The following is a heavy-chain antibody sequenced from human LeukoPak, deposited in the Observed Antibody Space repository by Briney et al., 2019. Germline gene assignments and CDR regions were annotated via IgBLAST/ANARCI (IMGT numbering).Heavy chain of an antibody. CDR3: ARAVGSGSYYFDY. J-gene: IGHJ4*02. CDR2: IYYSGST. Sequence: SETLSLTCTVSGGSISSYYWSWIRQPPGKGLEWIGYIYYSGSTNYNPSLKSRVTISVDTSKNRFSLKLSSVTAADTAVYYCARAVGSGSYYFDYWGQGTLVTVSS. V-gene: IGHV4-59*01. D-gene: IGHD1-26*01. CDR1: GGSISSYY.